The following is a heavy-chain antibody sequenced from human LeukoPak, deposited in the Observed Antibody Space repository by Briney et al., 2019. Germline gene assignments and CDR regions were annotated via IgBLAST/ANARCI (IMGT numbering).Heavy chain of an antibody. CDR2: IYYSGST. V-gene: IGHV4-39*07. D-gene: IGHD1-26*01. Sequence: PSETLSLTCIVSGGSISSSSYYWGWIRQPPGKGLEWIGSIYYSGSTYYNPSLKSRVTISVDTSKNQFSLKLTSVTAADTAVYYCARASNSGSYDYWGQGTLVTVSS. J-gene: IGHJ4*02. CDR1: GGSISSSSYY. CDR3: ARASNSGSYDY.